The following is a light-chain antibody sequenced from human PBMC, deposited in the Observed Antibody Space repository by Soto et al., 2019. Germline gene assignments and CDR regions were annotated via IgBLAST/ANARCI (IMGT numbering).Light chain of an antibody. V-gene: IGLV2-14*03. J-gene: IGLJ2*01. CDR1: SSDVGGYNC. Sequence: QSALTQPASVSGSLGQSITISCTGTSSDVGGYNCVSWYQQHPGKAPKLILYDVSNRPSGVSSRFSASKSGNTASLTISGLQAEYEADYYCGSYTSTRTLGLFGGGTKLTVL. CDR3: GSYTSTRTLGL. CDR2: DVS.